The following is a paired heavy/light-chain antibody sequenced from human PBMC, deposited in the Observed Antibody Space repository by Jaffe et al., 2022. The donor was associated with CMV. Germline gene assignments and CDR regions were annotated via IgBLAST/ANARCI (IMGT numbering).Heavy chain of an antibody. CDR1: GGYIDRSSSY. Sequence: QLQLQESGPGLVKPSETLFLTCTVSGGYIDRSSSYWGWIRQPPGKGLEWIGGIFYSGSTFYTPSLKSRVTISVHTSKNQFSMKLSSVTAADTAVYYCSRRYYDASGYLGWPPRRDRLNHFDSWGQGTLVTVSS. V-gene: IGHV4-39*01. CDR2: IFYSGST. CDR3: SRRYYDASGYLGWPPRRDRLNHFDS. D-gene: IGHD3-22*01. J-gene: IGHJ4*02.
Light chain of an antibody. Sequence: EILMTQSPATLSVSPGERATLSCRASQSVGNNLAWYQQKPGQAPRLLIYASSTRATGIPARFSGSGSGTEFTLTINSLQSEDFAVYYCHQYNNWPPEDTFGQGTKLEIK. J-gene: IGKJ2*01. CDR3: HQYNNWPPEDT. CDR1: QSVGNN. CDR2: ASS. V-gene: IGKV3-15*01.